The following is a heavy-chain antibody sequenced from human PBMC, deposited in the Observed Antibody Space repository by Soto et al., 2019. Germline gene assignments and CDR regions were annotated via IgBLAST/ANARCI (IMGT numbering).Heavy chain of an antibody. CDR3: ARVPYYYDSSGYSDY. D-gene: IGHD3-22*01. Sequence: GGSLRLACSASGFTFSSYSMNWVRQAPGKGLEWVSSISSSSSYIYYADSVKGRFTISRDNAKNSLYLQMNSLRAEDTAVYYCARVPYYYDSSGYSDYWGQGTLVTVSS. V-gene: IGHV3-21*01. CDR2: ISSSSSYI. CDR1: GFTFSSYS. J-gene: IGHJ4*02.